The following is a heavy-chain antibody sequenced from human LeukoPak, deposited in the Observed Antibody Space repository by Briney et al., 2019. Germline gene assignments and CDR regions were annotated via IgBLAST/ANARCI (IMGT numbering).Heavy chain of an antibody. CDR1: GFTFRTYS. V-gene: IGHV3-21*05. D-gene: IGHD6-19*01. CDR3: AKDRTIAVAGTIDY. Sequence: GGSLRLSCAASGFTFRTYSIIWVRQAPGKGLEWVSHIGGSGSFIYFADSVKGRFTISRDNAKNSLYLQMNSLRAEDTALYYCAKDRTIAVAGTIDYWGQGTLVTVSS. J-gene: IGHJ4*02. CDR2: IGGSGSFI.